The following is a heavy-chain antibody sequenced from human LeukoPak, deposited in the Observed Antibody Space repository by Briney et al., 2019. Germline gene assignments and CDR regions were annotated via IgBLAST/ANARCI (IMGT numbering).Heavy chain of an antibody. V-gene: IGHV4-39*01. CDR1: GGSMSSSSYY. J-gene: IGHJ4*02. Sequence: SETLSLTCTVSGGSMSSSSYYWGWIRQPPGKGLEWIGSIYYSGSTYYNPSLKSRVTISVGTSKNQFSLKLSSVTAADTAVYYCARPGLDSSGYYDYWGQGTLVTVSS. D-gene: IGHD3-22*01. CDR3: ARPGLDSSGYYDY. CDR2: IYYSGST.